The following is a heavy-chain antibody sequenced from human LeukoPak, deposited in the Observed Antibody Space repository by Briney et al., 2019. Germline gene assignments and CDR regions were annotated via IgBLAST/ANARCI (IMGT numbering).Heavy chain of an antibody. CDR3: ARASSHYYYYYMDV. V-gene: IGHV3-20*04. CDR2: INWNGGST. Sequence: PGGSLRLSCAASGFTFNDYGMSWVRQAPGNGLEWVSGINWNGGSTGYADSVQGRFTISRDNAKNSLYLQMNSLRAEDTALYYCARASSHYYYYYMDVWGKGTTVTVS. CDR1: GFTFNDYG. J-gene: IGHJ6*03.